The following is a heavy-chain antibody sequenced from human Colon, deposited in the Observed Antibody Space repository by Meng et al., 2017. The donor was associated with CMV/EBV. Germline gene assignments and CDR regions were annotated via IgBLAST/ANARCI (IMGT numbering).Heavy chain of an antibody. CDR1: DFSLDNYA. J-gene: IGHJ4*02. V-gene: IGHV3-30*02. CDR2: SRFDGQSK. D-gene: IGHD3-16*02. Sequence: SCAASDFSLDNYAMFWVRQAPGKGLEWVAFSRFDGQSKYAESVKGRFTIPRDNSRNTVFLQMNSLRVEDTAVYYCVKGSTPGGGYLAFWGQGTRVTVSS. CDR3: VKGSTPGGGYLAF.